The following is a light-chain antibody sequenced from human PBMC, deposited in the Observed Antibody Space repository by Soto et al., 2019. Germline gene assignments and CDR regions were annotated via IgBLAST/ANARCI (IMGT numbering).Light chain of an antibody. V-gene: IGKV3-11*01. CDR2: DAY. CDR1: QSVSSY. J-gene: IGKJ3*01. CDR3: QQRSNWPPWA. Sequence: EIVLTQSPATLSLSPGERATLSCRASQSVSSYLAWYQQKPGQAPRLLIYDAYNRATGIPARSSGSGSGTDCTLTISSLEPEDFAVYYCQQRSNWPPWAFGPGTKVDIK.